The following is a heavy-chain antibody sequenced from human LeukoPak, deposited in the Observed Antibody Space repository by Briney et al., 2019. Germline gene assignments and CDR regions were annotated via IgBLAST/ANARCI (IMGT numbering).Heavy chain of an antibody. CDR1: GYTLTELS. J-gene: IGHJ6*03. D-gene: IGHD2/OR15-2a*01. CDR2: FDPEDGET. Sequence: ASVKVSCKVSGYTLTELSMHWVRQAPGKGLEWMGGFDPEDGETIYAQKFQGRVTMTEDTSADTAYMELSSLRSEDTAVYYCATAPQRSTTAAHYYYYYMDVWGKGTTVTVSS. CDR3: ATAPQRSTTAAHYYYYYMDV. V-gene: IGHV1-24*01.